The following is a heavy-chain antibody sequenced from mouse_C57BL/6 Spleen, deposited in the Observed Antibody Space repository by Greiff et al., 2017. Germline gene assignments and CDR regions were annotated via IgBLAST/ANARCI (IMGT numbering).Heavy chain of an antibody. Sequence: VQLQQPGAELVRPGSSVKLSCKASGYTFTSYWMDWVKQRPGQGLEWIGNIYPSDSETHYNQKFKDKATLTVDKSSSTAYMQLSSLTSEDSAVYYCAREGDGYHVDYWGQGTSVTVSS. D-gene: IGHD2-3*01. CDR2: IYPSDSET. CDR3: AREGDGYHVDY. CDR1: GYTFTSYW. J-gene: IGHJ4*01. V-gene: IGHV1-61*01.